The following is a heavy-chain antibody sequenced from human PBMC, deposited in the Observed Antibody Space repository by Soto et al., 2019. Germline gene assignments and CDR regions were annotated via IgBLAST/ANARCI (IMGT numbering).Heavy chain of an antibody. V-gene: IGHV3-7*01. CDR1: GFTFTSYW. CDR2: INQDGSEK. Sequence: GGSLRLSCAASGFTFTSYWMTWVRQAPGKGLEWVANINQDGSEKYYVDSVKGRFTISRDNAKNSLYLQMNSLRAEDTAVYYCARDLRGPDHYWGQGTLVTVSS. J-gene: IGHJ4*02. CDR3: ARDLRGPDHY.